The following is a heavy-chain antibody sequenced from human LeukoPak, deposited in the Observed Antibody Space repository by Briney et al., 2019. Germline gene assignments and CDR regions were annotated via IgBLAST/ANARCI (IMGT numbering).Heavy chain of an antibody. V-gene: IGHV3-11*04. J-gene: IGHJ4*02. CDR2: ISSSVSTI. CDR1: GFTFSNYY. CDR3: ERELDLYNWNYGGGYYFDY. Sequence: GGSLRLSCAASGFTFSNYYMSWIRQAPGKGLEWVSYISSSVSTIYYADCVTGRFTISTDNAKNSLYLQMISLRAEDTAVYYCERELDLYNWNYGGGYYFDYWGQGTLVTVSS. D-gene: IGHD1-7*01.